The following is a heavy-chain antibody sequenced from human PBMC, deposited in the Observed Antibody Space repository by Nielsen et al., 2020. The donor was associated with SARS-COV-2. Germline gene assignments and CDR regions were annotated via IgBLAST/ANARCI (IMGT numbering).Heavy chain of an antibody. CDR1: GGSISTYY. D-gene: IGHD3-16*02. Sequence: SETLSLTCTVSGGSISTYYWSWIRQSPGKGVEWIAQVSSSGRTDYNPSLSLERRVTISVDTSKNQFSLKLSSVTAADTAVYYCARHPRGYYDYVWGSYRLFWYFDLWGRGTLVTVSS. J-gene: IGHJ2*01. CDR2: VSSSGRT. CDR3: ARHPRGYYDYVWGSYRLFWYFDL. V-gene: IGHV4-59*08.